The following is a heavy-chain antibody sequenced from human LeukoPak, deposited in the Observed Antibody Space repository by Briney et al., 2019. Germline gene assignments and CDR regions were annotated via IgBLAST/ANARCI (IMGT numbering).Heavy chain of an antibody. Sequence: PGGSLRLSCAASGFTFSSYSMNWVRQAPGKGLEWVSSISSSSSYIYYADSVKGRFTISRDNAKNSLYLQMNSLRAEDTAVYYCARASKDCSSTSCYLGIYYYMDVWGKGTTVTVSS. CDR1: GFTFSSYS. CDR3: ARASKDCSSTSCYLGIYYYMDV. V-gene: IGHV3-21*01. J-gene: IGHJ6*03. CDR2: ISSSSSYI. D-gene: IGHD2-2*01.